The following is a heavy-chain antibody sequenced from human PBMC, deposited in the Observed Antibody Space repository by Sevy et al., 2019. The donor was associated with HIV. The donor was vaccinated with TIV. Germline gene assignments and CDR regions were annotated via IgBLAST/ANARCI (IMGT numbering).Heavy chain of an antibody. D-gene: IGHD3-22*01. CDR1: GFTFSNYW. J-gene: IGHJ3*02. Sequence: GGSLRLSCAASGFTFSNYWMSWVRQAPGKGLEWMANIKQDGSEKYYVDSVKGGFTISRDNAKNSLYLQTNSLRAEDTAVYYCARGNYYHSTGYYPDTFDIWGQGTMVTVSS. CDR2: IKQDGSEK. V-gene: IGHV3-7*01. CDR3: ARGNYYHSTGYYPDTFDI.